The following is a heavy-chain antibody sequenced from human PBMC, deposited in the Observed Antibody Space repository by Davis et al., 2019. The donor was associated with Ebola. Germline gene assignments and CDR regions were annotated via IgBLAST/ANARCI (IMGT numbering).Heavy chain of an antibody. Sequence: MPSETLSLTCAVYAGSFSDYYWNWIRQPPGKGLEWIGEINHSGSTNYNPSLKSRVTISVDTSKNQFSLKLSSVTAADTAVYYCARPENGYSSGWRFDYWGQGTLVTVSS. D-gene: IGHD6-19*01. J-gene: IGHJ4*02. CDR3: ARPENGYSSGWRFDY. CDR2: INHSGST. CDR1: AGSFSDYY. V-gene: IGHV4-34*01.